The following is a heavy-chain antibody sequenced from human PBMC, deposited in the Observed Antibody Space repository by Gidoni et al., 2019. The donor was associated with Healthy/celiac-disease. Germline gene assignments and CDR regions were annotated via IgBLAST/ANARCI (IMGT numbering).Heavy chain of an antibody. D-gene: IGHD1-7*01. CDR1: GYTFTGSY. V-gene: IGHV1-2*02. Sequence: QVQLVQSGAEVKKPGASVKVSCKASGYTFTGSYMHWVRQAPGQGLEWMGWINPNSGGTNYAQKFQGRVTMTRDTSISTAYMELSRLRSDDTAVYYCARDQARGITGTTYYYYGMDVWGQGTTVTVSS. J-gene: IGHJ6*02. CDR3: ARDQARGITGTTYYYYGMDV. CDR2: INPNSGGT.